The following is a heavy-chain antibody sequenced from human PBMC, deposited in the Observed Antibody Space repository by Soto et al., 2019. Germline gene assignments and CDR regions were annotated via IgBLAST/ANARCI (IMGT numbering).Heavy chain of an antibody. J-gene: IGHJ4*02. Sequence: EVELVESGGGLVQPGGSLRLSCAASGFTFSNNWMSWVRQAPGKGLEWVANIKQDGSEKYYVDSVKGRFIISRDNAKNSLYLQINSLRAEDTAVYYCASPAPDYWGQGTLVTVSS. CDR2: IKQDGSEK. CDR1: GFTFSNNW. D-gene: IGHD2-2*01. V-gene: IGHV3-7*01. CDR3: ASPAPDY.